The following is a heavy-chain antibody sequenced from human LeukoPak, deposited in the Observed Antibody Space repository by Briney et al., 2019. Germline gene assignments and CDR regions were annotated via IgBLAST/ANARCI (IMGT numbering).Heavy chain of an antibody. D-gene: IGHD3-9*01. CDR3: AKDLVDYDIPHYMDV. J-gene: IGHJ6*03. V-gene: IGHV3-30*02. CDR1: GFTFSSYG. Sequence: GGSLRLSCAASGFTFSSYGMHWVRQAPGKGLEWVAFIRYDGSNKYYADSVKGRFTISRDNSKNTLYLQMNSLRAEDTAVYYCAKDLVDYDIPHYMDVWGKGTTVTVSS. CDR2: IRYDGSNK.